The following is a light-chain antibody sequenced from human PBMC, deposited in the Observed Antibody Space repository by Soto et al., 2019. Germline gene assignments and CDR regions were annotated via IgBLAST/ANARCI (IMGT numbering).Light chain of an antibody. V-gene: IGKV1-5*01. CDR1: QSISSW. J-gene: IGKJ1*01. CDR2: DAS. Sequence: DIQMTQSPSTLSASVGDRVTITCRASQSISSWLAWYQQKPGKATKLLIYDASSLESGVPSRFRGSGSGTEFTLTNSSLQPDDFATYYCQQYNSYWTFGQGTKVEIK. CDR3: QQYNSYWT.